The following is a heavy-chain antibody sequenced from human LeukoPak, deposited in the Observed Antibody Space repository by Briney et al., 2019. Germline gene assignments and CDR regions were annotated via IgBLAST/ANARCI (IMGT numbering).Heavy chain of an antibody. D-gene: IGHD6-13*01. J-gene: IGHJ4*02. CDR3: ARAKGSSSEFHFDY. CDR2: IKQDGSEK. V-gene: IGHV3-7*01. Sequence: PGGSLRLSCAASGFTFSSYWMSWVRQAPGKGLEWVANIKQDGSEKYYVDSVKGRFTISRDNAKNSLYLQTNSLRAEDTAVYYCARAKGSSSEFHFDYWGQGTLVTVSS. CDR1: GFTFSSYW.